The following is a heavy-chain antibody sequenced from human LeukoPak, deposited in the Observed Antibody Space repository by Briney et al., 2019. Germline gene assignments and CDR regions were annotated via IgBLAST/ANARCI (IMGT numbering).Heavy chain of an antibody. D-gene: IGHD6-6*01. CDR3: ARSIAALAFDI. V-gene: IGHV1-2*02. CDR1: GYTFSGFY. Sequence: ASVKVSCKASGYTFSGFYIHWVRQAPGQGLEWMGWINPNSGVTNYAQKFQGRVTMTRDTSISTAYMELSRLRSDDTAVYYCARSIAALAFDIWGQGTMVTVSS. J-gene: IGHJ3*02. CDR2: INPNSGVT.